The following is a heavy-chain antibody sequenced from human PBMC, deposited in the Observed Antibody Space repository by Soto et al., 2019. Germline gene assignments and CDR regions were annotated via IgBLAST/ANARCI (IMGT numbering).Heavy chain of an antibody. CDR2: ISGSGATT. Sequence: GGSLRLSCAASGFAFSSYAMNWVRQAPGKGLEWVSGISGSGATTYYADSVKGRFTISRDNAKNSLYLQMNSLRAEDTAVYYCARAGYCISTSCYPSYYYGMDVWGQGTTVTVSS. CDR3: ARAGYCISTSCYPSYYYGMDV. J-gene: IGHJ6*02. D-gene: IGHD2-2*01. V-gene: IGHV3-23*01. CDR1: GFAFSSYA.